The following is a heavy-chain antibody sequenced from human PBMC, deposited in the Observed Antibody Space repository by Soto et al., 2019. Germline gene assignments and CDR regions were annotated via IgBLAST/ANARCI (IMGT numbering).Heavy chain of an antibody. CDR2: ISSSSSYT. CDR1: GFTFSDYY. V-gene: IGHV3-11*06. D-gene: IGHD4-4*01. J-gene: IGHJ4*02. Sequence: GGSLRLSCAASGFTFSDYYMSWIRQAPGKGLEWVSYISSSSSYTNYADSVKGRFTISRDNAKNSLYLQMNSLRAEDTAVYYCASGGYSNSGAIDYWGQGTLVTVSS. CDR3: ASGGYSNSGAIDY.